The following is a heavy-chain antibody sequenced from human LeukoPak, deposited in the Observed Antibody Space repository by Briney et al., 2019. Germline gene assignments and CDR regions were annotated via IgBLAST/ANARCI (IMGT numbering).Heavy chain of an antibody. Sequence: ASVKVSCKASGYTFTSYGISWVRQAPGQGLEWMGWISAYNGNTNYAQKLQGRVTMTTDTSTSTAYMEPRSLRSDDTAVYYCARARIAAAGNAFDYWGQGTLVTVSS. V-gene: IGHV1-18*01. J-gene: IGHJ4*02. CDR1: GYTFTSYG. CDR3: ARARIAAAGNAFDY. D-gene: IGHD6-13*01. CDR2: ISAYNGNT.